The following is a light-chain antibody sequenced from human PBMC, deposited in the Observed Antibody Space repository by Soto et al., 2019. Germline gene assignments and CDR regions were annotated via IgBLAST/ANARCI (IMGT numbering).Light chain of an antibody. CDR1: SSDVGAYDY. V-gene: IGLV2-14*01. CDR3: PSYTSSGKYV. CDR2: DVS. J-gene: IGLJ1*01. Sequence: QSVLTQPASVSGSPGQSIAISCTGTSSDVGAYDYVSWYQQHPGKAPKLMIYDVSNRPSGVSNRFSGSKSGKTASLTISGLQPEDDADYYCPSYTSSGKYVFGTGTKLTVL.